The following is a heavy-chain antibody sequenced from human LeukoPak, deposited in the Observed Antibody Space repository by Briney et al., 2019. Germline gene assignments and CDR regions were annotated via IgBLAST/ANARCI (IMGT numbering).Heavy chain of an antibody. V-gene: IGHV4-59*01. CDR2: IYYIGST. D-gene: IGHD4-23*01. Sequence: SETLSLTCTFSGGSISSYYWSWIRQPPGKGLEWRKYIYYIGSTNYNPSLKSRVTISVDTSKNQFSLKLSSVTAADTAVYYCARTLLALTYYGGNSEAFDIWGQGTMVTVSS. CDR3: ARTLLALTYYGGNSEAFDI. J-gene: IGHJ3*02. CDR1: GGSISSYY.